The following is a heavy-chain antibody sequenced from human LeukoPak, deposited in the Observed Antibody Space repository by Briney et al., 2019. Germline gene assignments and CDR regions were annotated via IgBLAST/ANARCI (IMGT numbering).Heavy chain of an antibody. V-gene: IGHV4-59*01. D-gene: IGHD4-17*01. J-gene: IGHJ4*02. Sequence: NPSETLSLTCTVSGGSISSYYWSWIRQPPGKGLEWIGYIYYSGSTNYNPSLKSRVTISVDTSKNQFSLRLSSVTVADTAVYYCTRENGDYAYDHWGQGTLVTVSS. CDR2: IYYSGST. CDR1: GGSISSYY. CDR3: TRENGDYAYDH.